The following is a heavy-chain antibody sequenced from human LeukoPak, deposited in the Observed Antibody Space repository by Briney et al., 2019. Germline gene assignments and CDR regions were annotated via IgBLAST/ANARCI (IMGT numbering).Heavy chain of an antibody. J-gene: IGHJ6*03. Sequence: SQTLSLTCAISGDSVSSNSAAWNWIRQSPSRGLEWLGRTYFRSKWYNDYAVSVKSRITINPDTSKNQFSLQLNSVTPEDTAVYYCARERLVGASLDYYYYYMDVWGKGTTVTVSS. CDR3: ARERLVGASLDYYYYYMDV. V-gene: IGHV6-1*01. D-gene: IGHD1-26*01. CDR2: TYFRSKWYN. CDR1: GDSVSSNSAA.